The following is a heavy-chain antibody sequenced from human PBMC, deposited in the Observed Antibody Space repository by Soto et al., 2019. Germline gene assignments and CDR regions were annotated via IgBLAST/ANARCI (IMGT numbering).Heavy chain of an antibody. CDR3: AKALRFLEWLLTYYFDY. J-gene: IGHJ4*02. V-gene: IGHV3-23*01. CDR2: ISGSGGST. Sequence: GGSLRLSCSASGFTFSSYAMSWVRQAPGKGLEWVSAISGSGGSTYYADSVKGRFTISRDNSKNTLYLQMNSLRAEDTAVYYCAKALRFLEWLLTYYFDYWGQGTLVTVSS. D-gene: IGHD3-3*01. CDR1: GFTFSSYA.